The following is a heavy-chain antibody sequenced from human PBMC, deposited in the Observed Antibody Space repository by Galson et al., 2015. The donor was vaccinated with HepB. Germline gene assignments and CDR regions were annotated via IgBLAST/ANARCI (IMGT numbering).Heavy chain of an antibody. J-gene: IGHJ1*01. V-gene: IGHV3-9*01. CDR1: GFTFDDYA. D-gene: IGHD3-22*01. CDR3: AKDMGDDSSGSPFQH. Sequence: SLRLSCAASGFTFDDYAMHWVRQAPGKGLEWVSGISWNSGSIGYADSVKGRFTISRDNAKNSLYLQMNSLRAEDTALYYCAKDMGDDSSGSPFQHWGQGTLVTVSS. CDR2: ISWNSGSI.